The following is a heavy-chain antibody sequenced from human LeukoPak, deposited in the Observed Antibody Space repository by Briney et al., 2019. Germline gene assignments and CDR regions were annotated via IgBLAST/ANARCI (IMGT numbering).Heavy chain of an antibody. V-gene: IGHV3-21*01. Sequence: GGSLRLSCAAPGFTFSSYEMNWVRQAPGKGLEWVSSISSSSSYIYYADSVKGRFTISRDNAKNSLYLQMNSLRAEDTAVYYCARLYYYDSSGYEEFDYWGQGTLVTVSS. CDR1: GFTFSSYE. J-gene: IGHJ4*02. CDR3: ARLYYYDSSGYEEFDY. D-gene: IGHD3-22*01. CDR2: ISSSSSYI.